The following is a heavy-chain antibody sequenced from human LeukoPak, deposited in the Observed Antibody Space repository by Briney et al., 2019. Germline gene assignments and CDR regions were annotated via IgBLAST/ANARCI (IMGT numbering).Heavy chain of an antibody. J-gene: IGHJ3*02. CDR1: GGSISSYY. D-gene: IGHD1-26*01. CDR3: ARWDIEDAFDI. V-gene: IGHV4-59*01. CDR2: IYYSGST. Sequence: SETLSLTCTVSGGSISSYYWSWIRQPPGKGLEWIGYIYYSGSTNYNPSLKSRVTISVDTSKNQFSLKLSSVTAADTAVYYCARWDIEDAFDIWGQGTMVTVSS.